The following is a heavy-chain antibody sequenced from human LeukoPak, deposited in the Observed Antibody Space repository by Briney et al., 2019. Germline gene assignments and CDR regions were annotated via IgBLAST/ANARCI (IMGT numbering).Heavy chain of an antibody. V-gene: IGHV5-51*01. CDR3: ALTYYYDSSVVYFDY. CDR1: GSTFTSYW. CDR2: IYPGDSDT. J-gene: IGHJ4*02. Sequence: GESLQISCQGSGSTFTSYWIGWVRQMPGKGLEWMGIIYPGDSDTRYSPSFQGQVTISADKSISTASLQWSSLKASDTAMYYCALTYYYDSSVVYFDYWGQGTLVTVSS. D-gene: IGHD3-22*01.